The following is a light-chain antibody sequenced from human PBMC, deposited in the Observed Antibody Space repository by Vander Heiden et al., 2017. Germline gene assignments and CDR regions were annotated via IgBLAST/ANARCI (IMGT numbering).Light chain of an antibody. CDR1: ESLGYSDGKTY. Sequence: VVLTPSPLSLPGTLGEAASISCRARESLGYSDGKTYLSWFQQRPGQSPRRLIYMVSDRGSGVPDRFSGSGSGADFTLKISRVEAEDAGIYYCMQGTHWPYTFGQGTKLEIK. J-gene: IGKJ2*01. CDR2: MVS. CDR3: MQGTHWPYT. V-gene: IGKV2-30*01.